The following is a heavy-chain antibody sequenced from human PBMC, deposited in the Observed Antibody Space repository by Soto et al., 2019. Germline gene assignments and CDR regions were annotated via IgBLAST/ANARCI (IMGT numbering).Heavy chain of an antibody. J-gene: IGHJ4*02. CDR3: AKDGRITIFGVVPAPIDY. Sequence: GGSLRLSCAASGFTFSSFAMSWVRQAPGKGLEWVSAISGSGGSTYYADSVKGRFTIPRDNSKNTLYLQMNSLRAEDTAVYYCAKDGRITIFGVVPAPIDYWGQGTLVTVSS. D-gene: IGHD3-3*01. CDR1: GFTFSSFA. CDR2: ISGSGGST. V-gene: IGHV3-23*01.